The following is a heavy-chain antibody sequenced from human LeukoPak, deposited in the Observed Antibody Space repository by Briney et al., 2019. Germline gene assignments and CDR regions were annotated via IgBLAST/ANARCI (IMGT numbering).Heavy chain of an antibody. CDR1: GGSLSGFS. CDR2: IQSGGTT. V-gene: IGHV3-53*01. CDR3: AREPWGAKGAAWGMDV. J-gene: IGHJ6*02. D-gene: IGHD1-26*01. Sequence: ETLSLTCAVYGGSLSGFSWSWIRQSPGKGLEWVSVIQSGGTTYYADSVKGRFTISRDISKNTLYLQMDSLRAEDTAVYYCAREPWGAKGAAWGMDVWGQGTTVTVSS.